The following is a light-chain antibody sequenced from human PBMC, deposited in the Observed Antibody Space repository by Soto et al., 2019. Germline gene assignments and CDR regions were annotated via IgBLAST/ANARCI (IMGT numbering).Light chain of an antibody. J-gene: IGLJ3*02. V-gene: IGLV1-47*01. CDR1: TSNIGSNN. CDR3: ASWDDSLSGLV. Sequence: QSVVTQPPSASGTSGQRVTISCSGSTSNIGSNNVFWYQQLPGSAPKLLIYRNNQRPAGVPDRFSASKSGPSASLAISGLRSEDEADYDCASWDDSLSGLVIGGGTKVAV. CDR2: RNN.